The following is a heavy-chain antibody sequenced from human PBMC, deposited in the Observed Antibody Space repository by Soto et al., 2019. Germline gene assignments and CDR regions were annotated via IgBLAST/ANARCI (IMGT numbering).Heavy chain of an antibody. CDR2: INPNSGGT. CDR1: GYTFTGYY. J-gene: IGHJ6*02. D-gene: IGHD3-10*01. CDR3: ARDPLTMVRGVPYYYYGMDV. V-gene: IGHV1-2*02. Sequence: ASVKVSCKAPGYTFTGYYMHWVRQAPGQGLEWMGWINPNSGGTNYAQKFQGRVTMTRDTSISTAYMELSRLRSDDTAVYYCARDPLTMVRGVPYYYYGMDVWGQGTTVTVSS.